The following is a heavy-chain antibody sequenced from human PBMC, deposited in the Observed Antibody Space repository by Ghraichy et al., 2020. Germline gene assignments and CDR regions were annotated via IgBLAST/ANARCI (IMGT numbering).Heavy chain of an antibody. Sequence: SQTLSLTCAVYGGSFSGYYWSWIRQPPGKGLEWIGEINHSGSTNYNPSLKSRVTISVDTSKNQFSLKLSSVTAADTAVYYCATSIAAAGSGGDWFDPWGQGTLVTVAS. D-gene: IGHD6-13*01. CDR3: ATSIAAAGSGGDWFDP. CDR1: GGSFSGYY. V-gene: IGHV4-34*01. J-gene: IGHJ5*02. CDR2: INHSGST.